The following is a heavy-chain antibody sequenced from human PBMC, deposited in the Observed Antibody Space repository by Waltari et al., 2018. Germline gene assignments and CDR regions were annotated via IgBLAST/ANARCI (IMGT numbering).Heavy chain of an antibody. V-gene: IGHV3-7*01. CDR2: IKQDGSEK. Sequence: EVQLVESGGGLVQPGGSLSRSCAASGFTFSSHWMSWVRQAPGKGLEWVANIKQDGSEKYYVDAVKGRFTISRDNAKNSLYLQMNSLRAEDTAVYYCAREGGDVWGKGTTVTVSS. CDR1: GFTFSSHW. J-gene: IGHJ6*04. CDR3: AREGGDV. D-gene: IGHD2-15*01.